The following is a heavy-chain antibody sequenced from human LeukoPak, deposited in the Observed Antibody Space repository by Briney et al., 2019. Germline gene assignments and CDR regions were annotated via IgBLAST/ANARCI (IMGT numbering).Heavy chain of an antibody. CDR2: IWYDGSNK. V-gene: IGHV3-30*02. CDR1: GFTFSSCG. Sequence: GGSLRLSCAASGFTFSSCGMHWVRQAPGKGLEWVAIIWYDGSNKYYADSVKGRFTISRDNSKNTLYLQMNSLRAEDTAVYYCAGDGRDPWYSGYGAFDYWGQGTLVTVSS. D-gene: IGHD5-12*01. J-gene: IGHJ4*02. CDR3: AGDGRDPWYSGYGAFDY.